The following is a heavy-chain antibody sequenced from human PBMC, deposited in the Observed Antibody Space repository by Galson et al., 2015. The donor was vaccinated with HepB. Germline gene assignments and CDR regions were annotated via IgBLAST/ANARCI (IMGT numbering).Heavy chain of an antibody. CDR2: MRSDGSYK. V-gene: IGHV3-33*01. Sequence: SLRLSCAASGFIFSNYDIHWVRQAPGKGLEWVAFMRSDGSYKYYADSVKGRFTISRDNAKNSLYLQMNSLRDEDTAVYYCARRAVAGPNLDYWGQGTLVTVSS. D-gene: IGHD6-19*01. CDR1: GFIFSNYD. J-gene: IGHJ4*02. CDR3: ARRAVAGPNLDY.